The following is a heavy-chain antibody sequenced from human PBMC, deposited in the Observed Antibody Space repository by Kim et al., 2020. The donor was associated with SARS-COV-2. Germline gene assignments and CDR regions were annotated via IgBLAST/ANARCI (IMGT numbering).Heavy chain of an antibody. Sequence: SETLSLTCTVSGGSISSSSYYWGWIRQPPGKGLEWIGSIYYSGSTYYNPSLKSRVTISVDTSKNQFSLKLSSVTAADTAVYYCASLGYCSGGSCRSRDFDYWGQGTLVTVSS. CDR1: GGSISSSSYY. CDR3: ASLGYCSGGSCRSRDFDY. CDR2: IYYSGST. V-gene: IGHV4-39*01. D-gene: IGHD2-15*01. J-gene: IGHJ4*02.